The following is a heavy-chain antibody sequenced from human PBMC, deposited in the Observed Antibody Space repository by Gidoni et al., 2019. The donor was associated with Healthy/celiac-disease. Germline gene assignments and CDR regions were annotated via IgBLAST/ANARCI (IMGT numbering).Heavy chain of an antibody. J-gene: IGHJ4*02. CDR2: MKQDGSEK. CDR3: AREGQWESLDY. Sequence: EVQLLESGGGLVQPGGSLRLSCAASGFTFSSYWMGWVRPAPGKGLEWVDNMKQDGSEKYYVDSLKGRFTISRDNAKNSLYLQMNSLRAEDTAVYYCAREGQWESLDYWGQGTLVTVSS. V-gene: IGHV3-7*01. D-gene: IGHD1-26*01. CDR1: GFTFSSYW.